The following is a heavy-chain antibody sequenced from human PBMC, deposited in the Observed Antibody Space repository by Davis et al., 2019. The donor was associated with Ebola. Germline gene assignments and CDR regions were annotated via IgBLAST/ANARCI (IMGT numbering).Heavy chain of an antibody. CDR3: ARQEADYYYYYGMDV. J-gene: IGHJ6*04. D-gene: IGHD6-13*01. CDR1: GGSITSGHW. V-gene: IGHV4-4*02. CDR2: MYDSGST. Sequence: SETLSLTCDVSGGSITSGHWWSWARPPPGKGLEWIGSMYDSGSTYYNPSLKSRVTISVDTSKNQFSLKLSSVTAADTAVYYCARQEADYYYYYGMDVWGKGTTVTVSS.